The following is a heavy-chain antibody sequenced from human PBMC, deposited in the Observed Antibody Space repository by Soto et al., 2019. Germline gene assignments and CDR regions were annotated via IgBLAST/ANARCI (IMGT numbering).Heavy chain of an antibody. CDR3: ARSLRFLEWLFDY. Sequence: SETLSLTCTVSGGSVSSGSDYWSWIRQPPGKGLEWIGYIYYSGSTNYNPSLKSRVTISVDTSKIQFSLKLSSVTAADTAVYYCARSLRFLEWLFDYWGQGTLVTVSS. V-gene: IGHV4-61*01. J-gene: IGHJ4*02. CDR2: IYYSGST. CDR1: GGSVSSGSDY. D-gene: IGHD3-3*01.